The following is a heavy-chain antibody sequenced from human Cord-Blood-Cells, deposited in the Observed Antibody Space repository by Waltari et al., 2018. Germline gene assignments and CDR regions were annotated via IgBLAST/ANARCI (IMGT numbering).Heavy chain of an antibody. CDR1: GFSFSSYA. CDR2: ISYDGSNK. J-gene: IGHJ4*02. D-gene: IGHD3-10*01. V-gene: IGHV3-30-3*01. Sequence: QVQLVESGGGVVQPGRSLRLSCAASGFSFSSYAMHWVRQAPGKGLEWVAVISYDGSNKYYADSVKGRFTISRDNSKNTLYLQMNSLRAEDTAVYYCARGSSGVFDYWGQGTLVTVSS. CDR3: ARGSSGVFDY.